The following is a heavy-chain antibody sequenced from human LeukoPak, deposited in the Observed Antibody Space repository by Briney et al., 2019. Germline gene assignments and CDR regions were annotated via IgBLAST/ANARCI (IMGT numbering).Heavy chain of an antibody. CDR2: IIPIFGTA. CDR3: AKDLGPVALNGGDY. Sequence: SVKVSCKASGGTFSNYAISWVRQAPGQGLEWMGGIIPIFGTANYAQKFRGRVTITADKSTRTAYMELSSLRSEDTAVYYCAKDLGPVALNGGDYWGQGTLVTVSS. J-gene: IGHJ4*02. V-gene: IGHV1-69*06. D-gene: IGHD6-19*01. CDR1: GGTFSNYA.